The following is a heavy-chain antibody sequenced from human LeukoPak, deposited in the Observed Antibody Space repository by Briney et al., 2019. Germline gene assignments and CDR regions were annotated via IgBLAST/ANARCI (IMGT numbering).Heavy chain of an antibody. CDR2: ISSSSSYI. CDR1: GFTFSSYS. Sequence: PGGSLRLSCAASGFTFSSYSMNWVRQAPGKGLEWVSSISSSSSYIYYADSVKGRFTISRVNAKNSLYLQMNSLRAEDTAVYYCARDLASVTMVRGVLDYWGQGTLVTVSS. J-gene: IGHJ4*02. V-gene: IGHV3-21*01. CDR3: ARDLASVTMVRGVLDY. D-gene: IGHD3-10*01.